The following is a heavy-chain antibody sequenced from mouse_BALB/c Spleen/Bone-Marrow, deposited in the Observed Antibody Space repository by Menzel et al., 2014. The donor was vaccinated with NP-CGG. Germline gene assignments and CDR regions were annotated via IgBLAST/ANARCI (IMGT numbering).Heavy chain of an antibody. CDR2: INPGIGGT. V-gene: IGHV1-54*01. J-gene: IGHJ2*01. CDR3: ARFTRDY. Sequence: VQLQQSGDELVRPGTSVKVSCKASGCAFTNYLIEWFKQRPGQGLEWIGRINPGIGGTTYNAKFKGKATLTADKSSTTAYMQLSSLTADDSAVYFCARFTRDYWGQGTTLTVSS. CDR1: GCAFTNYL.